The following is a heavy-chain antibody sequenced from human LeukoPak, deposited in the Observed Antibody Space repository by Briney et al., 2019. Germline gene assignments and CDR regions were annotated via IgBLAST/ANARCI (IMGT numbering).Heavy chain of an antibody. CDR1: GGSISSSSYY. CDR2: IYYSGST. Sequence: SETLSLTCTVSGGSISSSSYYWGWIRQPPGKGLEWIGSIYYSGSTYYNPSLKSRVTISVDTSKNQFSLKLSSVTAADTAVYYCARHSIAEAIFDPWGQGTLVTVSS. D-gene: IGHD6-13*01. J-gene: IGHJ5*02. V-gene: IGHV4-39*01. CDR3: ARHSIAEAIFDP.